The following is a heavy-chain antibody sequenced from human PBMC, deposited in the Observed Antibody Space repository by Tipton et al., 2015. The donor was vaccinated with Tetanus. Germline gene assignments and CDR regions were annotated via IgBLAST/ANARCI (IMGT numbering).Heavy chain of an antibody. Sequence: SLRLSCAASGFTFSSFGMHWVRQAPGKGLEWVAVIWYDGSDKYYADSVKGRFTISRDNSRNTLYLQMKSLTPEDTAVYYCAHKAPVTQPPDAFATWGQGTMVTVSS. D-gene: IGHD4-11*01. CDR2: IWYDGSDK. CDR1: GFTFSSFG. V-gene: IGHV3-33*01. CDR3: AHKAPVTQPPDAFAT. J-gene: IGHJ3*02.